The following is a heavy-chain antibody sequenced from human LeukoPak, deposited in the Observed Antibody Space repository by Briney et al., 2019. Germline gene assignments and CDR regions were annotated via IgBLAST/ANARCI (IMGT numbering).Heavy chain of an antibody. J-gene: IGHJ4*02. D-gene: IGHD3-10*01. Sequence: GGSLRLSCATSGFTFSSYGMTWVRQAPGKGLEWVLSISGSGDNTYYADSVKGRFTFSRDNSKDTLYLQMNSLRAEDTAVYYCARGGYYGSGTYYSPTSPHWGQGTLVTVSS. CDR3: ARGGYYGSGTYYSPTSPH. V-gene: IGHV3-23*01. CDR2: ISGSGDNT. CDR1: GFTFSSYG.